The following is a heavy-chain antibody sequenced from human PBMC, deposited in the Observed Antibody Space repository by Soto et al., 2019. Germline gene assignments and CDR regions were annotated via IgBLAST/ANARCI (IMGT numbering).Heavy chain of an antibody. V-gene: IGHV3-23*01. CDR2: ISGSGGST. CDR3: AKVGILSYYDILTGYPIDY. J-gene: IGHJ4*02. D-gene: IGHD3-9*01. CDR1: GFTFSSYA. Sequence: GESLKISCAASGFTFSSYAMSWVRQAPGKGLEWVSAISGSGGSTYYADSVKGRFTISRDNSKNTLYLQMNSLRAEDTAVYYCAKVGILSYYDILTGYPIDYWGQGTLVTVSS.